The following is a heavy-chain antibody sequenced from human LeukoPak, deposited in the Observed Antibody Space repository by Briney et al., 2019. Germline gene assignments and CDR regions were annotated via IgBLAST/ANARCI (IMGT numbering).Heavy chain of an antibody. CDR1: GFTFSSYG. D-gene: IGHD1-26*01. J-gene: IGHJ4*02. CDR3: AKRSGINYGYFDS. Sequence: GGSLRLSCAASGFTFSSYGMHWVRQAPGKGLEWVAVISYDGSNKYYADSVKGRFTISRDNAKNSLYLQMNSLRVEDTAVYYCAKRSGINYGYFDSWGQGTLVTVSS. CDR2: ISYDGSNK. V-gene: IGHV3-30*18.